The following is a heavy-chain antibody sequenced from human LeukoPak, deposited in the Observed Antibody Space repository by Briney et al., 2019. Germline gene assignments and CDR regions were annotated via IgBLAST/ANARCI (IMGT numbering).Heavy chain of an antibody. CDR1: GYSFTSYG. V-gene: IGHV1-18*01. D-gene: IGHD2-15*01. CDR3: ARVPSGGPFDY. Sequence: ASVKVSCKASGYSFTSYGISWVRQAPGQGLEWMGWISAYNGNTNYAQRLQGRVTMTTDTSTSTAYMELRSLTSDDTAVYYCARVPSGGPFDYWGQGTLITVSS. CDR2: ISAYNGNT. J-gene: IGHJ4*02.